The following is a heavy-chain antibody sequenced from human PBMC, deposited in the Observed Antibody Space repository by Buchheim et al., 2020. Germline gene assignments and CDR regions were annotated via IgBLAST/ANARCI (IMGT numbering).Heavy chain of an antibody. CDR2: VRSEAYDGTT. CDR1: GFTFGDTF. J-gene: IGHJ1*01. CDR3: TRSPSYYDYVWESSRPRYFQH. D-gene: IGHD3-16*01. V-gene: IGHV3-49*03. Sequence: EVQLVESGGGLVQPGRSLRLSCTTSGFTFGDTFISWFRQAPGKGLELVGFVRSEAYDGTTEYAASVKGRFTISRDDSNSVAYLHMNDLKTEDTAVYFCTRSPSYYDYVWESSRPRYFQHWGQGT.